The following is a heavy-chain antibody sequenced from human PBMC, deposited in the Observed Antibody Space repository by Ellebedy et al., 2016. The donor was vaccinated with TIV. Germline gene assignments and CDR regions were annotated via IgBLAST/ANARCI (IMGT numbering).Heavy chain of an antibody. CDR2: INPSGGST. CDR1: GYTFTSYY. Sequence: AASVKVSCKASGYTFTSYYMHWARQAPGQGLEWMGIINPSGGSTSYAQKFQGRVTISVDTSKNQFSLKLSSVTAADTAVYYCARSIVVVAWYFDYWGQGTLVTVSS. CDR3: ARSIVVVAWYFDY. V-gene: IGHV1-46*01. D-gene: IGHD2-15*01. J-gene: IGHJ4*02.